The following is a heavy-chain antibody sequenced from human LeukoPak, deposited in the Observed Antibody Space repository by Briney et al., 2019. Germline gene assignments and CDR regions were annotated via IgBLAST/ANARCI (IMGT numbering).Heavy chain of an antibody. CDR1: GGSISITNYY. J-gene: IGHJ4*02. D-gene: IGHD3-22*01. CDR2: IYYDGST. Sequence: SETLSLTCTVSGGSISITNYYWGWIRQPPGKGLEWIGNIYYDGSTYYNPSLKSRVTISLDTSKNQFSLKLSSVTAADTAVYYCARGYDSSGYPSLFDYWGQGTLVTVSS. CDR3: ARGYDSSGYPSLFDY. V-gene: IGHV4-39*07.